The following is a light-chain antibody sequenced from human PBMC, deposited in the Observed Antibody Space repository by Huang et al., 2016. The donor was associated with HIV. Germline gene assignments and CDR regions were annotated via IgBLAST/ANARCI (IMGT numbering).Light chain of an antibody. CDR2: AAS. CDR1: QSVSSN. Sequence: EIVMTQSPATLSVSPGERATFSCRASQSVSSNLAWYQQKPGQAPRLLIYAASTRATGIPARFSGSGSGTEFTLTISSLQSEDFAVYYCQQYNNWPRTFGQGTKVEIK. CDR3: QQYNNWPRT. J-gene: IGKJ1*01. V-gene: IGKV3-15*01.